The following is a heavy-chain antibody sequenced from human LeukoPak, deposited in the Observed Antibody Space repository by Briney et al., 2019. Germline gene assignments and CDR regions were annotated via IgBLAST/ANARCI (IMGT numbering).Heavy chain of an antibody. D-gene: IGHD1-26*01. CDR3: ARIEWERLGRAFDI. V-gene: IGHV3-53*01. Sequence: PGWSLRLSCAASGFTVSDNYMTWVRQAPGKGLEWVSSIYSAGATHYAESVKGRFTISRDNSKNTLYLQMNRLRAEDMAVYYCARIEWERLGRAFDIWGQGTMVTVSS. CDR1: GFTVSDNY. J-gene: IGHJ3*02. CDR2: IYSAGAT.